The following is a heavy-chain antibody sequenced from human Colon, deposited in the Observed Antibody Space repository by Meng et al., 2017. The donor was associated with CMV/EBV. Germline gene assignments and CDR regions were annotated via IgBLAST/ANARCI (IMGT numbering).Heavy chain of an antibody. CDR2: ITASNGDT. Sequence: QVQVGRSGAEVKKPGASVRVSCYAPGYNFNTYGITWVRQAPGQGLEWMGWITASNGDTQYAQKFQGRVTLTADASTRSAYMELRNLRSDDTAVYFCARDVSGAFDIWGQGTMVTVSS. D-gene: IGHD5/OR15-5a*01. CDR3: ARDVSGAFDI. J-gene: IGHJ3*02. V-gene: IGHV1-18*01. CDR1: GYNFNTYG.